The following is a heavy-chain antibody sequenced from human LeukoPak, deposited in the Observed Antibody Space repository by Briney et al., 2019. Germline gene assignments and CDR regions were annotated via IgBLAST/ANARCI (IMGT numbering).Heavy chain of an antibody. Sequence: ASVKVSCKASGYTFTSYGISWVGQAPGQGLEWMGWISAYNGNTNYAQKLQGRVTMTTDTSTSTAYMELRSLRSDDTAVYYCARDSKEYCSSTSCYGYDWFDPWGQGTLVTVSS. J-gene: IGHJ5*02. D-gene: IGHD2-2*01. CDR2: ISAYNGNT. V-gene: IGHV1-18*04. CDR1: GYTFTSYG. CDR3: ARDSKEYCSSTSCYGYDWFDP.